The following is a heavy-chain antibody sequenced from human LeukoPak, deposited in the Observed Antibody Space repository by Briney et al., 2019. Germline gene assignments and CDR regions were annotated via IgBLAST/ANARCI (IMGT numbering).Heavy chain of an antibody. CDR1: GYTFTGYY. CDR2: INPNSGGT. V-gene: IGHV1-2*02. CDR3: ARSDPIIVVVPADY. D-gene: IGHD2-2*01. J-gene: IGHJ4*02. Sequence: GASVKVSCKASGYTFTGYYMHWVRQAPGQGLEWMGWINPNSGGTNYAQKFQGRVTMTRDTSISTAYMELSRLRSDDTAVYYCARSDPIIVVVPADYWGQGTLVTVSS.